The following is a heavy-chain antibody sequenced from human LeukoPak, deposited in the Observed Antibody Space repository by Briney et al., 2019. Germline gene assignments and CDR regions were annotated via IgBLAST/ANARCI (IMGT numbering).Heavy chain of an antibody. CDR2: ISAYNGNT. CDR3: ARSRALAAAGRRYYYYGMDV. CDR1: GYTFTSYG. J-gene: IGHJ6*02. V-gene: IGHV1-18*01. Sequence: GASVKVSCKASGYTFTSYGISWVRQAPGQGLEWMGWISAYNGNTNYAQKLQGRVTMTTDTSTSTAYMELRSLRSGHTAGEYCARSRALAAAGRRYYYYGMDVWGQGTTVTVSS. D-gene: IGHD6-13*01.